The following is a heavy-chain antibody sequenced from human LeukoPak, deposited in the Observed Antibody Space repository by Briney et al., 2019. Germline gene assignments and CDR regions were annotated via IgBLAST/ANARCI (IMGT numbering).Heavy chain of an antibody. J-gene: IGHJ4*02. Sequence: SETLSLTCTVSGGSISPYYWSWIRQPPGKGLEYIGYIYYSGSTNYNPSLKSRVTISLDTSKNQFSLKLSSVTAADTAVYYCARDTSLSIAAAGTGGIDYWGQGTLVTVSS. CDR3: ARDTSLSIAAAGTGGIDY. D-gene: IGHD6-13*01. V-gene: IGHV4-59*01. CDR2: IYYSGST. CDR1: GGSISPYY.